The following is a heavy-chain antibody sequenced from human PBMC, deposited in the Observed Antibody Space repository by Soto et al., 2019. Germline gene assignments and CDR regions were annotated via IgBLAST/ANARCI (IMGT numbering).Heavy chain of an antibody. J-gene: IGHJ4*02. Sequence: ASVKVSCKASGYTFTSYGISWVRQAPGQGLEWMGWISAYNGNTNYAQKLQGRVTMTTDTSTSTAHMELRSLRSDDTAVYYCARFYDSSQIYFDYWGQGTLVTVSS. CDR1: GYTFTSYG. D-gene: IGHD3-22*01. CDR2: ISAYNGNT. V-gene: IGHV1-18*01. CDR3: ARFYDSSQIYFDY.